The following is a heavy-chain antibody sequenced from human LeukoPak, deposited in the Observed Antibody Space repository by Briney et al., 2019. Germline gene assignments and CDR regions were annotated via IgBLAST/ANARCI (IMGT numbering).Heavy chain of an antibody. J-gene: IGHJ4*02. Sequence: SETLSLTCAVYGGSFSGYYWSWIRQPPGKGLEWIGEINHSGSTNYNPSLKSRVTISVDTSKNQFSLKLSSVTAADTAVYYCARGHPGGSYDSFYYFDYWGQGTLVTVSS. CDR3: ARGHPGGSYDSFYYFDY. CDR1: GGSFSGYY. CDR2: INHSGST. V-gene: IGHV4-34*01. D-gene: IGHD1-26*01.